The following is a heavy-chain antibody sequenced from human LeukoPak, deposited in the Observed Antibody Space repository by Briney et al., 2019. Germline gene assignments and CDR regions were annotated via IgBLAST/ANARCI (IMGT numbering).Heavy chain of an antibody. J-gene: IGHJ4*02. CDR1: GGSISSGSNY. Sequence: SETLSLTCNVSGGSISSGSNYWGWIRQPPGKTLEWIGSIYSSGSTYYNPSLKSRVIILIDTSKNHFSLTLSSVTAADTVVYYCASSAASGWSFDYWGQGTLVTVSS. V-gene: IGHV4-39*02. CDR2: IYSSGST. CDR3: ASSAASGWSFDY. D-gene: IGHD6-19*01.